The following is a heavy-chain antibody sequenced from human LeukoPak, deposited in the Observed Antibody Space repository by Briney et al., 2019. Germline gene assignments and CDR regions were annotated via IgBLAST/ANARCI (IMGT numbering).Heavy chain of an antibody. CDR3: ARDRGGYGRDTDYYYYYGMDV. Sequence: SETLSLTCTVSGGSVSSGSYYWSWIRQPPRKGLEWIGYIYYSGSTNYNPSLKSRVTISVDTSKNQFSLKLSSVTAADTAVYYCARDRGGYGRDTDYYYYYGMDVWGKGTTVTVSS. J-gene: IGHJ6*04. D-gene: IGHD5-12*01. CDR1: GGSVSSGSYY. V-gene: IGHV4-61*01. CDR2: IYYSGST.